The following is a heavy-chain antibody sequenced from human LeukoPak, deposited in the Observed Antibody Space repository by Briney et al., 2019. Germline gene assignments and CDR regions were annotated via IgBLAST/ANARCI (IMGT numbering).Heavy chain of an antibody. CDR3: SRGDNGDYDGYYYYYMDV. J-gene: IGHJ6*03. D-gene: IGHD4-17*01. CDR1: GYTFTGYY. CDR2: VNPNSGGT. V-gene: IGHV1-2*02. Sequence: SVKVSCKASGYTFTGYYMHWVRQAPGQGLEWMGWVNPNSGGTTYAQKFQGRVTMTRDTSITTAYMELIRLRSDDTAVYYCSRGDNGDYDGYYYYYMDVWGKGTTVTASS.